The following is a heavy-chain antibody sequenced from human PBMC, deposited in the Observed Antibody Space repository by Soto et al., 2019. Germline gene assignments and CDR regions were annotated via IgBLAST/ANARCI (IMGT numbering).Heavy chain of an antibody. Sequence: PGGSLRLSCAASGFTFSSYAMHWVRQAPGKGLEWVAVISDDGSNKYYADSVKGRFTISRDNSKNTLYLQMNSLRAEDTAVYYCARDYGGDSYGFSNYFDYWGQGTLVIVSS. CDR1: GFTFSSYA. CDR2: ISDDGSNK. D-gene: IGHD5-18*01. J-gene: IGHJ4*02. V-gene: IGHV3-30-3*01. CDR3: ARDYGGDSYGFSNYFDY.